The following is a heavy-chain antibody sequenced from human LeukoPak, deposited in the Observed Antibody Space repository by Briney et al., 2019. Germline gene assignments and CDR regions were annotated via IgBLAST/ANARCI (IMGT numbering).Heavy chain of an antibody. D-gene: IGHD6-19*01. Sequence: GGSLRLSCAASGFSFNTYSMTWVRQAPGKGLEWVSTITSTGSLTFYPDSIKGRFTVSRDDAKSSLYLEMNSLRAEDTAVYYCARDNRGWSRDFWGQGTLVTVSS. CDR3: ARDNRGWSRDF. CDR1: GFSFNTYS. J-gene: IGHJ4*02. V-gene: IGHV3-21*06. CDR2: ITSTGSLT.